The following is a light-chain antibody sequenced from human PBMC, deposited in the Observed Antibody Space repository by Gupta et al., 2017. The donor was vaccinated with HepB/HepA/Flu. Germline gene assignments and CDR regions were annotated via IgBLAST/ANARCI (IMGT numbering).Light chain of an antibody. V-gene: IGLV2-23*02. CDR3: CSYAGSSTNV. CDR2: EVS. Sequence: QSALTQPASVSGSPGQSITITCTGTSSDVGSYNLVSWYQQHPGNAPKLMIYEVSKRPSGVSNRFSGSKSGNTASLTISGLQAEDEADYYCCSYAGSSTNVFGTGTKVTVL. J-gene: IGLJ1*01. CDR1: SSDVGSYNL.